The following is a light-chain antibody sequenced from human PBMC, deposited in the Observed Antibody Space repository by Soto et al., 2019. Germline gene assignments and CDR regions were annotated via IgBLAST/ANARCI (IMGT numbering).Light chain of an antibody. CDR2: DAS. CDR1: QRVSKY. Sequence: EIVLTQSPATLSFSPFDTATLSCRASQRVSKYLAWYQQKPGQAPRLLIYDASARATGIPVRFSGSGSGTDFTLTISSLEPEDFAVYYCQQRHNWPRTFGQGTKVDIK. V-gene: IGKV3-11*01. CDR3: QQRHNWPRT. J-gene: IGKJ1*01.